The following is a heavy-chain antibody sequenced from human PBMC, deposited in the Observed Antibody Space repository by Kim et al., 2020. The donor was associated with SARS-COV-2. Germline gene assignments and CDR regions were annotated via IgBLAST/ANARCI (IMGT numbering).Heavy chain of an antibody. V-gene: IGHV3-74*01. Sequence: VKRRFTISRDNAKNTLYLQMNSLRAEDTAVYYCARGGYCSGGSCYSWFDPWGQGTLVTVSS. CDR3: ARGGYCSGGSCYSWFDP. J-gene: IGHJ5*02. D-gene: IGHD2-15*01.